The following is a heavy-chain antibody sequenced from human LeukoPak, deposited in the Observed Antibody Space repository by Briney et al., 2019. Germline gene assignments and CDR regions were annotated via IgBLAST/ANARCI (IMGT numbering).Heavy chain of an antibody. Sequence: GGSLRLSCAASGFTFDTHAMTWVRQAPGKGLEYVSLISGSSDITYYAHSLKDRFTISRDNSKTTLYLQMHSLRAEDTAMYYCAARPGDLAVPFDYWGQGTLVIVSS. CDR1: GFTFDTHA. CDR2: ISGSSDIT. V-gene: IGHV3-23*01. D-gene: IGHD3-10*01. CDR3: AARPGDLAVPFDY. J-gene: IGHJ4*02.